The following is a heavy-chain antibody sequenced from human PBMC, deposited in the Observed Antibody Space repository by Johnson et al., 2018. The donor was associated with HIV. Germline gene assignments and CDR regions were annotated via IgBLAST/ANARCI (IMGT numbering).Heavy chain of an antibody. J-gene: IGHJ3*02. CDR2: ISSDGSST. D-gene: IGHD3-10*01. CDR3: AGSRGYGSGTDDAFDI. CDR1: GFTFSSYA. Sequence: QVQLVESGGGVVQPGRSLRLSCAASGFTFSSYAMHWVRQAPGKGLVWVSRISSDGSSTYYADSVNGRFTISRDTSKNTLYLQMNSLRVEDTAVYYCAGSRGYGSGTDDAFDIWGQGTMVTVSS. V-gene: IGHV3-64*04.